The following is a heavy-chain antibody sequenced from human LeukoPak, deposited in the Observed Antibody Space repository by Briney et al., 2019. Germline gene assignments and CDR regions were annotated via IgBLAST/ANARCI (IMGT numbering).Heavy chain of an antibody. V-gene: IGHV4-4*07. CDR1: GDSISSYY. Sequence: SETLSLTCTVSGDSISSYYWSWIRQPAGKGLEWIGRIYSSRSTNYNPSLKSRITMSVDTSKNQFSLKLSSVTAADTAVYYCARDSSSRAFDYWGQGTLVTVSS. CDR3: ARDSSSRAFDY. D-gene: IGHD6-13*01. CDR2: IYSSRST. J-gene: IGHJ4*02.